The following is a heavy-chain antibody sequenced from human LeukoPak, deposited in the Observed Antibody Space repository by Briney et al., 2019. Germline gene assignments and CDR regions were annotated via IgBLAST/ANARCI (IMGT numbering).Heavy chain of an antibody. CDR3: ARGGQNLVVTIEDY. CDR2: IYTGGNT. J-gene: IGHJ4*02. V-gene: IGHV3-53*05. Sequence: GGSLRLSCAASGFTVYSNYLRWVRQAPGQGLEWVPTIYTGGNTYYAASVKGRFTISRDFSKNTVFLHMNSLRAEDTAVYYCARGGQNLVVTIEDYWGQGTLVTVSS. D-gene: IGHD3-22*01. CDR1: GFTVYSNY.